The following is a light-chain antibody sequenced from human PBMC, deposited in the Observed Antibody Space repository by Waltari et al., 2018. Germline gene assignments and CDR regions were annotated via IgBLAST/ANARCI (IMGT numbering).Light chain of an antibody. V-gene: IGLV2-14*03. Sequence: QSGLTQPASVSGSPGQSTTISCTGTRSGIGYYNFVSWYQQHPGKAPKLVIFDVSRWPSGVSHRFSGSKSGNTASLTISGLQAEDEAAYYCASYTSANTVLFGGGTKVTVL. CDR3: ASYTSANTVL. CDR2: DVS. CDR1: RSGIGYYNF. J-gene: IGLJ2*01.